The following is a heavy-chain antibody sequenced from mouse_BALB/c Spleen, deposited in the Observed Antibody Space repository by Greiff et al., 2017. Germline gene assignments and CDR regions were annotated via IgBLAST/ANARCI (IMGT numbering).Heavy chain of an antibody. CDR2: ISDGGSYT. CDR3: ARDPITTVVATPAMDY. V-gene: IGHV5-4*02. Sequence: EVKLMESGGGLVKPGGSLKLSCAASGFTFSDYYMYWVRQTPEKRLEWVATISDGGSYTYYPDSVKGRFTISRDNAKNNLYLQMSSLKSEDTAMYYCARDPITTVVATPAMDYWGQGTSVTVSS. CDR1: GFTFSDYY. D-gene: IGHD1-1*01. J-gene: IGHJ4*01.